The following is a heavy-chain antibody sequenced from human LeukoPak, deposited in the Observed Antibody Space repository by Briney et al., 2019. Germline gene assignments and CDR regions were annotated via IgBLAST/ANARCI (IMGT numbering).Heavy chain of an antibody. J-gene: IGHJ4*02. CDR2: INPNSGGT. CDR3: ARLAVAGIWSLDY. Sequence: ASVKVSCKASGYIFTNYGISWVRQAPGQGLEWMGWINPNSGGTNYAQKFQGRVTMTRDTSISTAYMELSRLRSDDTAVYYCARLAVAGIWSLDYWGQGTLVTVSS. D-gene: IGHD6-19*01. CDR1: GYIFTNYG. V-gene: IGHV1-2*02.